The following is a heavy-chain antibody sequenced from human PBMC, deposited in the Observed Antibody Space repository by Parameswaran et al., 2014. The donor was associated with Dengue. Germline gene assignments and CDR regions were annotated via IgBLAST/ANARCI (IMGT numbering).Heavy chain of an antibody. CDR3: AAEPRAFGVVTRGAYYYNMDV. CDR2: IVFDSGNT. J-gene: IGHJ6*03. V-gene: IGHV1-58*01. Sequence: WVRQAPGQRPEWIGWIVFDSGNTKHAQKFQERVTFTRDMSTSTAYMELSSLRSEDTAVYFCAAEPRAFGVVTRGAYYYNMDVWGKGATVTVSS. D-gene: IGHD3-3*01.